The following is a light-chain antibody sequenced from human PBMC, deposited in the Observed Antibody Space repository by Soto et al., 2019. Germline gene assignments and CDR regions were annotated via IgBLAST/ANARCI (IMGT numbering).Light chain of an antibody. CDR3: RQYYSYPPT. CDR2: AAS. V-gene: IGKV1-8*01. J-gene: IGKJ1*01. CDR1: QGISSY. Sequence: AIRMTQSPSSFSASTGDRVTITCRASQGISSYLAWYQQKPGKAPKLLIYAASTLQSGVPSRFSGSGSGTDFTLTISCLQSEDFATYYCRQYYSYPPTFGQGTKVDIK.